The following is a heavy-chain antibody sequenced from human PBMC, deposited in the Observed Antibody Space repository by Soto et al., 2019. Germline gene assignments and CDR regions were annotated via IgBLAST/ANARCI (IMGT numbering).Heavy chain of an antibody. Sequence: SETLSLTCAVSGGSISTTHWWSWVRRPPGKGLEFIGETHHSRGTNYNPSLRSRVTMSLDKSKNQLSLILYSVTAADTGVYYCARYSAASGTYYFDSWGQGTLVTVSS. V-gene: IGHV4-4*02. CDR3: ARYSAASGTYYFDS. D-gene: IGHD6-13*01. CDR1: GGSISTTHW. CDR2: THHSRGT. J-gene: IGHJ4*01.